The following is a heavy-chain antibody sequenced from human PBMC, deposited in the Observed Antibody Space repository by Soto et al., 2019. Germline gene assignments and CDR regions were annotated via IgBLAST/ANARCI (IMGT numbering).Heavy chain of an antibody. Sequence: SETLSLTCTVSGYSISSGYYWGCIRQPPGKGLEWVASIYHSGSTYYSPSLKSRVTISVDTSKNQFSLKLSSVTAADTAVYYCARDADSSGYYYPFDYWGQGALVTVSS. CDR3: ARDADSSGYYYPFDY. CDR2: IYHSGST. V-gene: IGHV4-38-2*02. J-gene: IGHJ4*02. D-gene: IGHD3-22*01. CDR1: GYSISSGYY.